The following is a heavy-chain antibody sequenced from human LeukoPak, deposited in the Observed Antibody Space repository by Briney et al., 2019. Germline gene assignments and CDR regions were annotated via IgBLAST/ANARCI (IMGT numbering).Heavy chain of an antibody. J-gene: IGHJ4*02. CDR3: ARDLSGVAGYTYGRGIDY. D-gene: IGHD5-18*01. CDR1: GFTFSNYW. CDR2: IKKDGSEK. V-gene: IGHV3-7*01. Sequence: GGSLRLSCAGSGFTFSNYWMSWVRQAPGKGLEWVANIKKDGSEKYYVDSVKGRFTISRDNAKTSLYLQMNSLRAEDTAVYYCARDLSGVAGYTYGRGIDYWGQGTLVTVSS.